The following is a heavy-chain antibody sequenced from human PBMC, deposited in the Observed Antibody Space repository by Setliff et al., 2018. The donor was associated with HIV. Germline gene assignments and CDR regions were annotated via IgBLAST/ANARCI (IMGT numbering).Heavy chain of an antibody. Sequence: KVSCKASGGTFSSYAISWMRQAPGQGLEWMGGIIPIFGTANYAQKFQGRVTINADESTRTAYMELRSLRSEDTAMYYCASSSYYYDRSGFYYWGQGTLVTVSS. CDR2: IIPIFGTA. D-gene: IGHD3-22*01. CDR3: ASSSYYYDRSGFYY. J-gene: IGHJ4*02. V-gene: IGHV1-69*01. CDR1: GGTFSSYA.